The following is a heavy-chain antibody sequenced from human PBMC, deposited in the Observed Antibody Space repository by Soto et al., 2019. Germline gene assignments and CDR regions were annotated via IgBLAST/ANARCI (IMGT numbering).Heavy chain of an antibody. CDR2: ISYDGSNK. CDR3: AKVQLEQGSFDY. D-gene: IGHD1-1*01. V-gene: IGHV3-30*18. CDR1: VFTFISYG. J-gene: IGHJ4*02. Sequence: PGWSLRLSCASSVFTFISYGMHWVRQAPGKGLEWVAVISYDGSNKYYADSVKGRFTISRDNSKNTLYLQMNSLRAEDTAVYYCAKVQLEQGSFDYWGQGTLVTVSS.